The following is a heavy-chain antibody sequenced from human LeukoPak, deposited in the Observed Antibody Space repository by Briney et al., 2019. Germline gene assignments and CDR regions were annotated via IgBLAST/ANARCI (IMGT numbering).Heavy chain of an antibody. CDR2: IYYSGST. CDR1: GGSISNYY. Sequence: SETLSLTCTVSGGSISNYYWSWIRQPPGKGLEWIGYIYYSGSTNYNPSLKNRVTISVDTSKNQFSLKLSSVTAADTAVYYCARGVGSSSSYWGQGTLVTVSS. D-gene: IGHD6-6*01. V-gene: IGHV4-59*01. J-gene: IGHJ4*02. CDR3: ARGVGSSSSY.